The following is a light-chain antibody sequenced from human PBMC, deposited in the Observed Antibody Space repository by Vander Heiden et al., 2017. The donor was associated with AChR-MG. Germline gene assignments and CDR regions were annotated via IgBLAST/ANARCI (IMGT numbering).Light chain of an antibody. CDR3: QQSHSIPPT. J-gene: IGKJ3*01. CDR2: TAS. V-gene: IGKV1-39*01. Sequence: DIQMTQSPSSLSASVGDRVTITCRASQNISPYLNWYQQKPGKAPKLLIYTASSLQSGVPSRLSGSGSGTDFTLTINSLQPEDFATYYCQQSHSIPPTFGPGTRVDF. CDR1: QNISPY.